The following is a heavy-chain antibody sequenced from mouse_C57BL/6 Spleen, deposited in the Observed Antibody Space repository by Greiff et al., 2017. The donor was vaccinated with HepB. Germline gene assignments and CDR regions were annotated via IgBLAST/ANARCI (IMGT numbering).Heavy chain of an antibody. CDR1: GYTFTSYW. CDR2: IYPSDSET. V-gene: IGHV1-61*01. D-gene: IGHD3-2*02. J-gene: IGHJ3*01. Sequence: VKLQQPGAELVRPGSSVKLSCKASGYTFTSYWMDWVKQRPGQGLEWIGNIYPSDSETHYNQKFKDKATLTVDKSSSTAYMQLSSLTSEDSAVYYCAREGLSSGYVGTWFAYWGQGTLVTVSA. CDR3: AREGLSSGYVGTWFAY.